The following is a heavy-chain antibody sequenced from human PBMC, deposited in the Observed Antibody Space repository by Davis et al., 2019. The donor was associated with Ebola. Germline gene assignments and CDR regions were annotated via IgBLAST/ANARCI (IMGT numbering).Heavy chain of an antibody. CDR3: AKDSGAMGDY. CDR1: GFTFSSYS. V-gene: IGHV3-23*01. D-gene: IGHD1-26*01. J-gene: IGHJ4*02. Sequence: PGGSLRLSCAASGFTFSSYSMNWVRQAPGKGLEWVSAISGSGGSTYYADSVKGRFTISRDNSKNTLYLQMNSLRAEDTAVYYCAKDSGAMGDYWGQGTLVTVSS. CDR2: ISGSGGST.